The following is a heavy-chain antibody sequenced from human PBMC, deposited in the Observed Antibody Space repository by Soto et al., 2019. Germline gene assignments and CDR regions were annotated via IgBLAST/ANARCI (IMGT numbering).Heavy chain of an antibody. CDR3: ARDSRRELLPDY. CDR1: GFTVSSNY. J-gene: IGHJ4*02. CDR2: IYSGGRT. D-gene: IGHD1-26*01. Sequence: EVQLVESGGGLIQPGGSLRLSCAASGFTVSSNYMSWVRQAPGKGLEWVSVIYSGGRTYYADSVKGRFTISRDNSKNTPYLQMNSLSGEDTDVYYCARDSRRELLPDYWGQGTLVTVSS. V-gene: IGHV3-53*01.